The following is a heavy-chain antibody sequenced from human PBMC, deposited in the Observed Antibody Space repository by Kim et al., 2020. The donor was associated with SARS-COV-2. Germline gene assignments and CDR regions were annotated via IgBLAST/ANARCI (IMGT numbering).Heavy chain of an antibody. V-gene: IGHV3-30*18. CDR2: ISYDGSDK. D-gene: IGHD2-15*01. CDR3: AKGTGGRSVIDY. Sequence: GGSLRLSCAASGFTFSSYGMHWVRQAPGKGLEWVTIISYDGSDKFYADSVKGRFTISRDNSKNTLYLQMNSLRGEDTAVYYCAKGTGGRSVIDYWGQGTLVTVSS. J-gene: IGHJ4*02. CDR1: GFTFSSYG.